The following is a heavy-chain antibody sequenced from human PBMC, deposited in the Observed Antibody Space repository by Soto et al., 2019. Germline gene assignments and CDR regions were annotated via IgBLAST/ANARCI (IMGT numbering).Heavy chain of an antibody. J-gene: IGHJ3*01. D-gene: IGHD1-26*01. Sequence: EVQLVESGGGLVQPGGSLRLSCAASGFTFSSYSMNWVRQAPGKGLEWVSSISENGVYTDYADSVKGRFTISRDNSKNTLYVQMTSLRAEDTALYYCAKETSPNTYYTFDFWGQGTMVTVSS. CDR1: GFTFSSYS. V-gene: IGHV3-23*04. CDR3: AKETSPNTYYTFDF. CDR2: ISENGVYT.